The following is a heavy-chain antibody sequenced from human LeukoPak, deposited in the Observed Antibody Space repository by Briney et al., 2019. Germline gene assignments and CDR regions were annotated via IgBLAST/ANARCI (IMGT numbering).Heavy chain of an antibody. CDR3: ARDVAMAAAGKDAFDI. J-gene: IGHJ3*02. CDR1: GGTFSSYA. CDR2: IIPIFGTA. D-gene: IGHD6-13*01. Sequence: SVKVSCKASGGTFSSYAISWVRQAPGQGLEWMGGIIPIFGTANYAQKFQGRVTITADESTSTAYMELSSLRSEDTAVYYCARDVAMAAAGKDAFDIWGQGTMVTVSS. V-gene: IGHV1-69*13.